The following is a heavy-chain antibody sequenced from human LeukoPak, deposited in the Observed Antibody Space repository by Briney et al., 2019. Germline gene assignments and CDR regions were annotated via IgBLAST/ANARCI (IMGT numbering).Heavy chain of an antibody. V-gene: IGHV3-21*01. D-gene: IGHD6-13*01. CDR1: GFTFSSYS. J-gene: IGHJ5*02. CDR2: ISSSSYI. Sequence: GGSLRLSCAASGFTFSSYSMNWVRQAPGKGLEWVSSISSSSYIYYADSVKGRFTISRDNAKNSLYLQMNSLRAEDTAVYYCARGVAAAGTGNWFDPWGQGTLVTVSS. CDR3: ARGVAAAGTGNWFDP.